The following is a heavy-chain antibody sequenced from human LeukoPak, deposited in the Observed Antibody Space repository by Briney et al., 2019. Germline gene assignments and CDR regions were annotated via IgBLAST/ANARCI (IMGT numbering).Heavy chain of an antibody. Sequence: GGSLRLSCAASGFTFNNYWMSWVRQVPGKGLECVANIKQDGSEKFYVDSVKGRFTISRDNAKNSLYLQKNSLRAEDTAVYYCARPSRGSTPDYWGQGTLVTVSS. V-gene: IGHV3-7*04. CDR3: ARPSRGSTPDY. CDR2: IKQDGSEK. J-gene: IGHJ4*02. CDR1: GFTFNNYW. D-gene: IGHD1-26*01.